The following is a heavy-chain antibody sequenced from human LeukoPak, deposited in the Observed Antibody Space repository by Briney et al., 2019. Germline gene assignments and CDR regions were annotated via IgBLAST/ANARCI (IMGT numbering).Heavy chain of an antibody. CDR3: ARDQSDCSSTSCYTGTFDP. V-gene: IGHV1-18*01. CDR2: ISAYNGNT. D-gene: IGHD2-2*02. CDR1: GYTFTSYG. Sequence: ASVKVSCKASGYTFTSYGISWVRQAPGQGLEWMGWISAYNGNTNYAQKLQGRVTMTTDTSTSTAYMELRRLRSDDTAVYYCARDQSDCSSTSCYTGTFDPWGQGTLVTVSS. J-gene: IGHJ5*02.